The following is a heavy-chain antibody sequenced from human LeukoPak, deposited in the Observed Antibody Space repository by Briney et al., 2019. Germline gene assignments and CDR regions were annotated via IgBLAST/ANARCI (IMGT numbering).Heavy chain of an antibody. CDR1: GGSISSSSYY. CDR2: IYYSGST. D-gene: IGHD3-22*01. Sequence: PSETLSLTCTVSGGSISSSSYYWGWIRQPPGKGLEWIGSIYYSGSTYYNPSLKSRVTISVDTSKNQFSLKLSSVTAADTAVYYCARDSYYYDSSGYLNFDYWGQGTLVTVSS. CDR3: ARDSYYYDSSGYLNFDY. V-gene: IGHV4-39*07. J-gene: IGHJ4*02.